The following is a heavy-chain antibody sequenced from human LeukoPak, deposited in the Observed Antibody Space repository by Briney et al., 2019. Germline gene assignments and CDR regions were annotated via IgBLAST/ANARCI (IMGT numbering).Heavy chain of an antibody. J-gene: IGHJ4*02. CDR1: GFTFSNNA. CDR2: VGRGGGDT. D-gene: IGHD2-15*01. Sequence: GGSLRLSCVASGFTFSNNAASWFRQAPGKGLEWVSTVGRGGGDTYYADSVKGRFTISRDNSKNTLFLQMNSLRAEDTAVYYCAKGCGGNCYPPTYWGQGTLVTVSS. CDR3: AKGCGGNCYPPTY. V-gene: IGHV3-23*01.